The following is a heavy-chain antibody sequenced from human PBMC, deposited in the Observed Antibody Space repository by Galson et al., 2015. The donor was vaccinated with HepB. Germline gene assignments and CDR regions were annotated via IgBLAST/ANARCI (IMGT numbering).Heavy chain of an antibody. Sequence: SLRLSCAASGFTFSSYAMHWVRQAPGKGLEWVAVISYDGSNKYYADSVKGRFTISRDNSKNTLYLQMNSLRAEDTAVYYCARVATVVHDAVDIWGQGTTVTVSS. V-gene: IGHV3-30*04. CDR3: ARVATVVHDAVDI. CDR2: ISYDGSNK. D-gene: IGHD4-23*01. CDR1: GFTFSSYA. J-gene: IGHJ3*02.